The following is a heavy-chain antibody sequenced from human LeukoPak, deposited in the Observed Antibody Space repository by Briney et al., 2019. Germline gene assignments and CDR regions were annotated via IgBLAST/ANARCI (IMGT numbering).Heavy chain of an antibody. D-gene: IGHD2/OR15-2a*01. CDR3: TRENRPFCPFAY. CDR1: GGSIDITNY. CDR2: ISHDGTT. V-gene: IGHV4-4*02. Sequence: GTLSLTCGVSGGSIDITNYWSWVRQVPDKGLEWIGEISHDGTTNYNASLRSRVAMSLDRANNQFSLSLTSVTAADTAVYYCTRENRPFCPFAYWGQGILVTVSS. J-gene: IGHJ4*02.